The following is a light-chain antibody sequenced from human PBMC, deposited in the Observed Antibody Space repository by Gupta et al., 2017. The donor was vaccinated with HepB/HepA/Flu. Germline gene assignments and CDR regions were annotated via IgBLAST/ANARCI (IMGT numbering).Light chain of an antibody. CDR1: HSVSSSY. CDR2: GTS. CDR3: QQYGSSP. J-gene: IGKJ4*01. V-gene: IGKV3-20*01. Sequence: EIVLTQSPGTLSLSPGERATLSCRASHSVSSSYLAWYQKKPGQSPRLLLYGTSTRATGIPDRFSGSGSGTDCTLTISRLEPEDFAVYYCQQYGSSPFGGGTKVEIK.